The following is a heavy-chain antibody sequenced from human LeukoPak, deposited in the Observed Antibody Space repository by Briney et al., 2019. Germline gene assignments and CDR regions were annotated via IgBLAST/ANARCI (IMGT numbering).Heavy chain of an antibody. V-gene: IGHV3-23*01. CDR1: EFTFSDYA. J-gene: IGHJ4*02. D-gene: IGHD3-10*01. Sequence: PSGGSLRLSCAASEFTFSDYAMNWVRQAPGKGLEWVSAISGSGGSTYYADSVKGRFTISRDNSKNTLYLQMNSLRAEDTAVYYCANGLVMVRGVIITTYYFDYWGQGTLVTVSS. CDR3: ANGLVMVRGVIITTYYFDY. CDR2: ISGSGGST.